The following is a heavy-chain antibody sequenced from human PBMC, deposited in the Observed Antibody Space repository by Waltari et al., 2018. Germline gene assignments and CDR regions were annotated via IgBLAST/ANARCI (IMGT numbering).Heavy chain of an antibody. J-gene: IGHJ6*02. D-gene: IGHD5-12*01. Sequence: QVQLVQSGAEVKKPGSSVKVSCKASGGTFSRYAISWGRQAPGQGLEWMGGIIPVFGTANYPQKFQGRVTITADESTSTAYMEVSSLRSEDTAVYYCAREVRRDGYNYYYGMDVWGQGTTVTVSS. CDR2: IIPVFGTA. CDR1: GGTFSRYA. V-gene: IGHV1-69*01. CDR3: AREVRRDGYNYYYGMDV.